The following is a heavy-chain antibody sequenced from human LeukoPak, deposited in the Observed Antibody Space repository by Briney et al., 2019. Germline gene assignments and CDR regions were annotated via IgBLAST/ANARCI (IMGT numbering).Heavy chain of an antibody. CDR2: IWYDGSNK. Sequence: GRSLRLSCAASGFTFSSYGMHWVRQAPGKGLEWVAVIWYDGSNKYYADSLKGRFTISKKNSKNPMYLKMNSLRAEDTAVYYCAKGETSGSDYDFWSGYPNTYFDYWGQGTLVTVSS. CDR1: GFTFSSYG. J-gene: IGHJ4*02. CDR3: AKGETSGSDYDFWSGYPNTYFDY. D-gene: IGHD3-3*01. V-gene: IGHV3-33*06.